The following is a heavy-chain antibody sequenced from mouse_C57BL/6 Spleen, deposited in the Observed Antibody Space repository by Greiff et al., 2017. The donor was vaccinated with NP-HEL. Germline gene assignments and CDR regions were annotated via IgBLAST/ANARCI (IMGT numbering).Heavy chain of an antibody. CDR1: GYTFTSYW. V-gene: IGHV1-69*01. Sequence: QVQLQQPGAELVMPGASVKLSCKASGYTFTSYWMHWVKQRPGQGLEWIGEIDPSDSYTNYNQKFKGKSTLTVDKSSSTAYMQLSSLTSEDSAVYYCARYDALFDYWGQGTTLTVSS. J-gene: IGHJ2*01. CDR2: IDPSDSYT. CDR3: ARYDALFDY. D-gene: IGHD2-3*01.